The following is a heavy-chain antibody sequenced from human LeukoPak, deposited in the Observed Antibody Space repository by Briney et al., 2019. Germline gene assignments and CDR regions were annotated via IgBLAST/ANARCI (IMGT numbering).Heavy chain of an antibody. J-gene: IGHJ4*02. D-gene: IGHD6-13*01. Sequence: GGSLRLSCAASGFTFSSYEMNWVRQAPGKGLEWVGFIRSKAYGGTTEYAASVKGRFTISRDDSKSIAYLQMNSLKTEDTAVYYCTSSSWYLWSENKPDYWGQGTLVTVSS. CDR3: TSSSWYLWSENKPDY. CDR2: IRSKAYGGTT. V-gene: IGHV3-49*04. CDR1: GFTFSSYE.